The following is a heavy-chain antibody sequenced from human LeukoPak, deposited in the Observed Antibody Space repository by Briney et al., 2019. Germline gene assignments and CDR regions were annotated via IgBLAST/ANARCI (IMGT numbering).Heavy chain of an antibody. CDR3: AREIYYDFWSGTGDI. CDR2: INSDGSTT. CDR1: GFTFSSYW. D-gene: IGHD3-3*01. Sequence: GGSLRLSCAASGFTFSSYWMHWVRQAPGKGLVWVSRINSDGSTTSYAASVKGRFTISRDNANNTLYLQMNSLRAEDTAVCYCAREIYYDFWSGTGDIWGQGTMVTVSS. V-gene: IGHV3-74*01. J-gene: IGHJ3*02.